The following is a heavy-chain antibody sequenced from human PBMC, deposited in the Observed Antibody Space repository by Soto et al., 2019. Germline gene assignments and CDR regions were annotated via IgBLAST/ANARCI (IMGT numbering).Heavy chain of an antibody. Sequence: LRLSCAASGFTFNSYGMHWVRQGPGNGLEWVAFISYDSTKTYYADSVKGRFTISRDNSNSALYVQMNSLTGEDTAVYYCARTRSAWSDFHYYSLDVWGQGTTVTVSS. J-gene: IGHJ6*02. CDR3: ARTRSAWSDFHYYSLDV. V-gene: IGHV3-30*03. D-gene: IGHD1-26*01. CDR1: GFTFNSYG. CDR2: ISYDSTKT.